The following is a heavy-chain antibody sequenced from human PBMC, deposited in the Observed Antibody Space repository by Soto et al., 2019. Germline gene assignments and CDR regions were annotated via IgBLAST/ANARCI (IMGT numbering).Heavy chain of an antibody. CDR2: IDSSGGT. D-gene: IGHD3-22*01. J-gene: IGHJ6*02. Sequence: SETLSVSCTVSDDSSSGYKWRWILQPQGRRLGWIGYIDSSGGTSYNPSLQSRVTISVDTSTKQFSLKLTSVTAADTAVYYCARHHGDSSGYYSSNYYYYGMDVWGQGTTVTVSS. V-gene: IGHV4-59*08. CDR3: ARHHGDSSGYYSSNYYYYGMDV. CDR1: DDSSSGYK.